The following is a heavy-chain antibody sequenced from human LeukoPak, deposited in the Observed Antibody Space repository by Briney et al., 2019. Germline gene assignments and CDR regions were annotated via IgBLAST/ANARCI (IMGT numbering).Heavy chain of an antibody. Sequence: PSETLSLTCTVSGGSISSSSYYWGWIRQPPGKGLEWVASIWDDGSDKYSADSVRGRFTISRDNSKKTLYLQMNSLRAEDTAVYYCAKDAANLLYYFDYWGQGALVTVSS. CDR2: IWDDGSDK. CDR1: GGSISSSSYY. J-gene: IGHJ4*02. D-gene: IGHD2-15*01. CDR3: AKDAANLLYYFDY. V-gene: IGHV3-30*02.